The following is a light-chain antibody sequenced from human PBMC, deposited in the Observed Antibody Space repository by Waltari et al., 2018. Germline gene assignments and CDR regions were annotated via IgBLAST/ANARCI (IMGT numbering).Light chain of an antibody. V-gene: IGKV3-20*01. CDR3: QQYGSSPWT. CDR1: QSVSSSY. CDR2: GAS. J-gene: IGKJ1*01. Sequence: EIVLTQSPGTLSLSPGERATLSCRASQSVSSSYLAWYQQEPGQATRLLIYGASSRATGIPDRFSGSGSGTDFTLTISRLEPEDFAVYYCQQYGSSPWTFGQGTKVGIK.